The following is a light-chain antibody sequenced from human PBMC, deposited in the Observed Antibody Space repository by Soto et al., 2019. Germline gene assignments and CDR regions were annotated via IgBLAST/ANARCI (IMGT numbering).Light chain of an antibody. CDR3: KQYNSYPFT. Sequence: DIQMTQSPSTLSASVGDRVTITCRASQSISSWLAWYQQKPGKAPKLLIYKASSLESGFPSRFSGSGSGTEFTLTISSLKPDDFATYYCKQYNSYPFTFGQGTKLDIK. CDR1: QSISSW. J-gene: IGKJ2*01. V-gene: IGKV1-5*03. CDR2: KAS.